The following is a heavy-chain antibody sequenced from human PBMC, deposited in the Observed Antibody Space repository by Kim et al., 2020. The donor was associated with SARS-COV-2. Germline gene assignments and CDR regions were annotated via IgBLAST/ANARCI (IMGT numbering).Heavy chain of an antibody. J-gene: IGHJ4*02. CDR1: GGSISSGGYY. Sequence: SETLSLTCTVSGGSISSGGYYWSWIRQHPGKGLEWIGYIYYSGSTYYNPSLKSRVTISVDTSKNQFSLKLSSVTAADTAVYYCARDVGGAAADYFDYWGQGTLVTVSS. V-gene: IGHV4-31*03. CDR3: ARDVGGAAADYFDY. CDR2: IYYSGST. D-gene: IGHD6-13*01.